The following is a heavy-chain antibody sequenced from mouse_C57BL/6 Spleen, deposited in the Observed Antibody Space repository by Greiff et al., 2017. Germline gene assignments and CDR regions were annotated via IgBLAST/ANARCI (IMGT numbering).Heavy chain of an antibody. CDR3: ARFYDGRYYFDY. CDR1: GYTFTDYY. Sequence: VQLQQSGPELVKPGASVKISCKASGYTFTDYYMNWVKQSHGKSLEWIGDINPNNGGTSYNQKFKGKATLTVDKSSSTAYMELRSLTSEDSAVYFCARFYDGRYYFDYWGQGTTLTVSS. J-gene: IGHJ2*01. CDR2: INPNNGGT. D-gene: IGHD2-3*01. V-gene: IGHV1-26*01.